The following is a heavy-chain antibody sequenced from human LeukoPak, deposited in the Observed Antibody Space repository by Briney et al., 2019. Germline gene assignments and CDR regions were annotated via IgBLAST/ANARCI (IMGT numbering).Heavy chain of an antibody. V-gene: IGHV4-31*03. CDR2: IYYSGST. CDR1: GGSISSGGYY. D-gene: IGHD3-10*01. CDR3: AREEFTMVRGVIRDNWFDP. Sequence: SETLSLTCTVSGGSISSGGYYWSWIRQHPGKGLEWIGYIYYSGSTYYNPSLKSRVTISVDTSKNQFSLKLSSETAADTAVYYCAREEFTMVRGVIRDNWFDPWGQGTLVTVSS. J-gene: IGHJ5*02.